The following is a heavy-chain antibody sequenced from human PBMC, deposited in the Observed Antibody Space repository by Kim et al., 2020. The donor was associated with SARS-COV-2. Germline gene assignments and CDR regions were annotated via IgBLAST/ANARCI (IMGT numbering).Heavy chain of an antibody. V-gene: IGHV3-30*04. CDR3: ARGILSDDY. D-gene: IGHD2-15*01. CDR2: ISYDGSNK. Sequence: GGSLRLSCAASGFTFSSYAMHWVRQAPGKGLEWVAVISYDGSNKYYADSVKGRFTISRDNSKNTLYLQMNSLRAEDTAVYYCARGILSDDYWGQGTLVTVSS. CDR1: GFTFSSYA. J-gene: IGHJ4*02.